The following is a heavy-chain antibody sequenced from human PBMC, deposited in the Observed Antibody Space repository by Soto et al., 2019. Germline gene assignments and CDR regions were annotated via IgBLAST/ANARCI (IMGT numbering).Heavy chain of an antibody. J-gene: IGHJ4*02. CDR1: GFTFRSYA. D-gene: IGHD5-12*01. CDR2: ISNDGNNN. CDR3: SRFVGYGGSEYYFDN. Sequence: QVQPVESGGGVVQPGRSLRLSCVVSGFTFRSYAMHWVRQAPGKGLEWEAVISNDGNNNYHADSVKGRFTISRDNSKNTLYLHMDSLRAEDTALYYCSRFVGYGGSEYYFDNWGQGIQVIVST. V-gene: IGHV3-30-3*02.